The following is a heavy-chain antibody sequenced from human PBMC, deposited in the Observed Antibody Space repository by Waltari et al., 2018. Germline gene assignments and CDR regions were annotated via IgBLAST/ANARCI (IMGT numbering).Heavy chain of an antibody. CDR3: ARDSGSYYVRLYYYYYGMDV. CDR1: GGTFSSYA. V-gene: IGHV1-69*04. D-gene: IGHD1-26*01. CDR2: ISPILGIA. J-gene: IGHJ6*02. Sequence: QVQLVQSGAEVKKPGSSVKVSCKASGGTFSSYAISWVRQAPGHGLEWMGRISPILGIANHAQKFQGRVTITADKSTSTAYMELSGLRSEDTAVYYCARDSGSYYVRLYYYYYGMDVWGQGTTVTVSS.